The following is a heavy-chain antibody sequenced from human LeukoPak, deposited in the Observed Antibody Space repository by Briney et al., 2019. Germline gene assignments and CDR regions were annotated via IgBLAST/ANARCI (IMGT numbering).Heavy chain of an antibody. V-gene: IGHV1-2*02. CDR3: ARGSTGYTQAPGY. D-gene: IGHD3-9*01. J-gene: IGHJ4*02. CDR2: INPNSGGT. CDR1: GYTFTGYY. Sequence: GASVKVSCKASGYTFTGYYMHWVRQAPGQGLEWMGWINPNSGGTNYAQKFQGRVTMTRDTSISTAYMELSRLRSDDTAVYYCARGSTGYTQAPGYWGQGTLVTVSS.